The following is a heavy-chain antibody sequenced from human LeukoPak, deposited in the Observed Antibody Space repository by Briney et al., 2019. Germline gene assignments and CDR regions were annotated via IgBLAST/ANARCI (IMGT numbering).Heavy chain of an antibody. J-gene: IGHJ4*02. Sequence: PSETLSLTCTVSGGSISSSSYYWGWIRQHPGKGWEWIGTIYYSGSTYYNPSLKSRVTISVDTSKNQFSLKLSSVTIADTAVYYCARLGGGDYNWDWGQGTLVTVSS. D-gene: IGHD5-24*01. CDR1: GGSISSSSYY. CDR2: IYYSGST. CDR3: ARLGGGDYNWD. V-gene: IGHV4-39*01.